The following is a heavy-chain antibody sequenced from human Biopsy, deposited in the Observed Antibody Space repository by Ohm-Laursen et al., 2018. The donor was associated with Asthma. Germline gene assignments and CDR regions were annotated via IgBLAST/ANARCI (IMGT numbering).Heavy chain of an antibody. CDR2: VNTGNGDT. J-gene: IGHJ3*01. V-gene: IGHV1-3*04. Sequence: SSVSVSCKAYGYNFISCSIHWVRQAPGQRLEWMGWVNTGNGDTKYSQKFQGRVTITRDTSASTAYMELRSLRSEDTATYYCARTYYDFLTGQVKDVFDVWGQGTMVTVSS. D-gene: IGHD3-9*01. CDR1: GYNFISCS. CDR3: ARTYYDFLTGQVKDVFDV.